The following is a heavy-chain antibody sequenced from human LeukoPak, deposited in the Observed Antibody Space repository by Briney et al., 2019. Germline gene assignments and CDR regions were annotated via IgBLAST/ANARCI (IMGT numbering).Heavy chain of an antibody. J-gene: IGHJ4*02. CDR2: IYYSGST. Sequence: PPETLSLTCTVSGGSISSYYWSWIRQPPGKGLEWIGYIYYSGSTNYNPSLKSRVTISVDTSKNQFSLKLSSVTAADTAVYYCARHRLFYGSGWSYYFDYWGQGTLVTVSS. D-gene: IGHD6-19*01. V-gene: IGHV4-59*08. CDR3: ARHRLFYGSGWSYYFDY. CDR1: GGSISSYY.